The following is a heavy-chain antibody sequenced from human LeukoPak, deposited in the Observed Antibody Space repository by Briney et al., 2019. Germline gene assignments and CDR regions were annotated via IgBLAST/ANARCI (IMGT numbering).Heavy chain of an antibody. Sequence: ASVKVSCKASGYTFTGYYMHWVRQAPGQGLEWMGWINPNSGGTNYAQKFQGRVTMTRDTSISTAYMELSRLRSDDTAVYYCARDWVNCSSTSCYGPVNWFDPWGQGTLVTVSS. J-gene: IGHJ5*02. V-gene: IGHV1-2*02. CDR2: INPNSGGT. D-gene: IGHD2-2*01. CDR1: GYTFTGYY. CDR3: ARDWVNCSSTSCYGPVNWFDP.